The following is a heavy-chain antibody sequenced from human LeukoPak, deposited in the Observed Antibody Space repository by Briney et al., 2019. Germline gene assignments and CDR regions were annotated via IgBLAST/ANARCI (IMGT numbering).Heavy chain of an antibody. V-gene: IGHV1-69*13. CDR2: IIPIFGTA. J-gene: IGHJ4*02. CDR1: GGTFSSYA. Sequence: GASVKVSCKASGGTFSSYAISWVRQAPGQGLEWMGGIIPIFGTANYAQKFQGRVTITADESTSTAYMELSSLRSEDTAVYYCARVGSRDLLDPDYWGQGTLVTVSS. D-gene: IGHD1-26*01. CDR3: ARVGSRDLLDPDY.